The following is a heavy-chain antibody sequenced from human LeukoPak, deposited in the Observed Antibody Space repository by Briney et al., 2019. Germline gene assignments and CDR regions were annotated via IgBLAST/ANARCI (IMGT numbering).Heavy chain of an antibody. J-gene: IGHJ4*02. Sequence: TGGSLRLSCAASGFTFSSYGMHWVRQAPGKGLEWVAFIRYDGSNKYYADSVKGRFTISRDNSKNTLYLQMNSRRAEDTAVYYCAKDDEYSSGWYGDFDYWGQGTLVTVSS. D-gene: IGHD6-19*01. CDR1: GFTFSSYG. V-gene: IGHV3-30*02. CDR3: AKDDEYSSGWYGDFDY. CDR2: IRYDGSNK.